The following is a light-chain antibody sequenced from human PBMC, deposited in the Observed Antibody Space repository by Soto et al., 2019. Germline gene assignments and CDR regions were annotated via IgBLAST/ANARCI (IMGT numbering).Light chain of an antibody. Sequence: DIQMTQSPSTLSASVGDRVIVTCRASQSISNWLAWYQQKPGKAPKLLIYDASTLEGGVPSRFRGSGSGTEFTLTINNLQTDDFATYYCQHCNSFSLTFGPGTKVDIK. CDR3: QHCNSFSLT. CDR1: QSISNW. CDR2: DAS. J-gene: IGKJ1*01. V-gene: IGKV1-5*01.